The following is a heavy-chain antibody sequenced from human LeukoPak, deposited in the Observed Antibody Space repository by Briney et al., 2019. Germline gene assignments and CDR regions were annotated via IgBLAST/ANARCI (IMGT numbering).Heavy chain of an antibody. J-gene: IGHJ3*02. Sequence: SVKVSCKASGGTFSSYAISWVRQAPGQGLEWMGGIIPIFGTANYTQKFQGRVTITTDESTSTAYMELSSLRSEDTAVYYCARAVLLWFGPHDAFDIWGQGTMVTVSS. V-gene: IGHV1-69*05. CDR1: GGTFSSYA. CDR3: ARAVLLWFGPHDAFDI. D-gene: IGHD3-10*01. CDR2: IIPIFGTA.